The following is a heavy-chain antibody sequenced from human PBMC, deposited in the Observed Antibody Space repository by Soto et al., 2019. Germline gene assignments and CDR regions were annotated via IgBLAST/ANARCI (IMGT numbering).Heavy chain of an antibody. CDR1: GFSLSTSGVG. CDR2: IYWDDDK. CDR3: AHRRDYGDPRRYFDY. V-gene: IGHV2-5*02. J-gene: IGHJ4*02. D-gene: IGHD4-17*01. Sequence: QITLKESGPTLVKPTQTLTLTCTFSGFSLSTSGVGVGWIRQPPGKALEWLALIYWDDDKRYSPSLKSRLTITKDTSKNQVVLTMTNMDPVDTATYYCAHRRDYGDPRRYFDYWRQGTLVTVSS.